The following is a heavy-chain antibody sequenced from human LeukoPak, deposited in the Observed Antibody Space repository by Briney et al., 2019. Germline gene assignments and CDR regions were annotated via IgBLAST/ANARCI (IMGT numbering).Heavy chain of an antibody. D-gene: IGHD6-19*01. Sequence: GGSLRLSCAASGFTVSSNYMSWVRQAPGKGLEWVSVIYSGGSTYYADSVKGRFTISRDNSKNTIYLQMNSMRAEDTAVYYCARSSLAVACNGYWFDPWGQGTLVTVSS. V-gene: IGHV3-53*01. J-gene: IGHJ5*02. CDR2: IYSGGST. CDR3: ARSSLAVACNGYWFDP. CDR1: GFTVSSNY.